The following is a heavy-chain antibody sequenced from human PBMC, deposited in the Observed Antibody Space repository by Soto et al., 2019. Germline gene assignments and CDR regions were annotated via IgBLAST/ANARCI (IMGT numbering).Heavy chain of an antibody. J-gene: IGHJ4*02. V-gene: IGHV4-34*01. CDR2: INHSGST. CDR1: GGSFSGYY. CDR3: ARDTGRLGY. Sequence: SETLSLTCAVYGGSFSGYYWSWIRQPPGKGLEWIGEINHSGSTNYNPSLKSRVTIPVDTSKNQFSLKLSSVTAADTAVYYCARDTGRLGYWGQGTLVTVSS. D-gene: IGHD5-18*01.